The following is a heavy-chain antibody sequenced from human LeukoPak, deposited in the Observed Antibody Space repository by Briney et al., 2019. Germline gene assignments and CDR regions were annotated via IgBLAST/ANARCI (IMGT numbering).Heavy chain of an antibody. V-gene: IGHV3-21*01. CDR2: ISSSSKYI. CDR3: ATDRADCTTTTCYHAFDI. D-gene: IGHD2-2*01. CDR1: EFTFSTYS. Sequence: GGSLRLSCAASEFTFSTYSMNWVRQAPGKGLEWVSSISSSSKYIYYADSVKGRFTISRDNAKNSLYLQMNSLRVEDTAVYYCATDRADCTTTTCYHAFDIWGQGTTVTVSS. J-gene: IGHJ3*02.